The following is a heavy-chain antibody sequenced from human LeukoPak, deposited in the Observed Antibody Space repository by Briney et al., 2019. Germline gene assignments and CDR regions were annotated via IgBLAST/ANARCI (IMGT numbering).Heavy chain of an antibody. V-gene: IGHV4-59*08. CDR3: ASHCYDSSGPTFDY. CDR2: IYYSGST. D-gene: IGHD3-22*01. J-gene: IGHJ4*02. Sequence: PSETLSLTCTVSGGSISSYYWSWIRQPPGKGLEWIGYIYYSGSTNYNPSLKSRVTISVDTSKNQFSLKLSSVTAADTAVYYCASHCYDSSGPTFDYWGQGTLVTVSS. CDR1: GGSISSYY.